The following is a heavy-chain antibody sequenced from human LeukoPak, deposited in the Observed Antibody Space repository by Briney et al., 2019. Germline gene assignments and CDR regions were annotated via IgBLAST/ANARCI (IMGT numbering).Heavy chain of an antibody. Sequence: GASVKVSCKASGYTFTNYGITWVRQAPGQGLEWMGRISANNGNTNYAQKLQGRVTMTTDTSTSTAFMEVRSLRSDDAAVYYCVRNYGENYWGQGTLVTVSS. CDR1: GYTFTNYG. CDR2: ISANNGNT. D-gene: IGHD4-17*01. V-gene: IGHV1-18*01. CDR3: VRNYGENY. J-gene: IGHJ4*02.